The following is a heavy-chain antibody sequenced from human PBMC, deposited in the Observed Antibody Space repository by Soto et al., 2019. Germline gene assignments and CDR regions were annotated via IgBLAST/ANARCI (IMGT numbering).Heavy chain of an antibody. Sequence: SVKVSCKASGGTFSSYAISWVRQAPGQGLEWMGGIIPIFGTANYAQKFQGRVTITADESTSTAYMELSSLRSEDTAVYYCARDGDILTGYCDYWGQGTLVTVSS. CDR1: GGTFSSYA. J-gene: IGHJ4*02. D-gene: IGHD3-9*01. V-gene: IGHV1-69*13. CDR2: IIPIFGTA. CDR3: ARDGDILTGYCDY.